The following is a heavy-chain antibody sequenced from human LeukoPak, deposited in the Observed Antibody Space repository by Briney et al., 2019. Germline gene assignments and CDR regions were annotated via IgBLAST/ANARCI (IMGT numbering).Heavy chain of an antibody. CDR1: GYTFTNYY. V-gene: IGHV1-2*02. CDR3: VPSANYYYFDY. Sequence: VASVKVSCKASGYTFTNYYMHWVRQAPRLGFEWMGWINPKSGGTSYPQKFQGRLTMTRDTSISTAYMELSRLRSDDTAVYYCVPSANYYYFDYWGQGTLVTVSS. D-gene: IGHD1-26*01. J-gene: IGHJ4*02. CDR2: INPKSGGT.